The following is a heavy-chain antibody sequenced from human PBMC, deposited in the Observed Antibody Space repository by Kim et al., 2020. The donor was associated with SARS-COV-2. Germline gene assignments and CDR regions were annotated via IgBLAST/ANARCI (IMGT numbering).Heavy chain of an antibody. CDR1: GDSISSKDYY. J-gene: IGHJ5*02. V-gene: IGHV4-31*03. D-gene: IGHD2-21*01. CDR2: ISYSGNT. Sequence: SETLSLTCTVSGDSISSKDYYWSWIRQHPGKGPEWIGFISYSGNTNYNPSLKSRVTISVDTSKNQFSLKLSSVTAADTAVYFCARSPAYHGFDPWGQGILVSVSS. CDR3: ARSPAYHGFDP.